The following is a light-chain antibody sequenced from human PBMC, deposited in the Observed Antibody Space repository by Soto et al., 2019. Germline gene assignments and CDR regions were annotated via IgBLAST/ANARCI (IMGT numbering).Light chain of an antibody. CDR1: ESISRDY. CDR2: GAS. J-gene: IGKJ2*01. Sequence: EIVLMQSPGTLSLSPGQTATLSCGARESISRDYLAWYQQRLGQAPRLLSYGASGGDTGIPDRFSGSGSATDFTLTISRLEPEDFAIYYCKQYGGVPYTFGQGTK. CDR3: KQYGGVPYT. V-gene: IGKV3-20*01.